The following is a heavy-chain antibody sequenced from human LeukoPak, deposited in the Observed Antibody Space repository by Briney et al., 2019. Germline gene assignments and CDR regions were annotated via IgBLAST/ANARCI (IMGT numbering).Heavy chain of an antibody. CDR2: IYYSGST. CDR3: AREDTAMIDY. D-gene: IGHD5-18*01. J-gene: IGHJ4*02. V-gene: IGHV4-31*03. CDR1: GGSISSGGYY. Sequence: SETLSLTCTVSGGSISSGGYYWSWIRQHPGKGLDWIGYIYYSGSTYYNPSLKSRVTISVDTSKNQFSLKLSSVTAADTAGYYGAREDTAMIDYWGQGTLVTVSS.